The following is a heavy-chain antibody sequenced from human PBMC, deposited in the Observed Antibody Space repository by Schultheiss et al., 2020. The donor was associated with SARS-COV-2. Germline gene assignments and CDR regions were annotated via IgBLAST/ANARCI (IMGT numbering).Heavy chain of an antibody. CDR2: IYYSGST. V-gene: IGHV4-61*01. CDR1: GDSVSSGSYY. D-gene: IGHD2-15*01. Sequence: SETLSLTCTVSGDSVSSGSYYWSWIRQPPGKGLEWIGSIYYSGSTYYNPSLKSRVTISVDTSKNQFSLKLSSVTAADTAVYYCARGYCSGGSCFHFDYWGQGTLVTVSS. CDR3: ARGYCSGGSCFHFDY. J-gene: IGHJ4*02.